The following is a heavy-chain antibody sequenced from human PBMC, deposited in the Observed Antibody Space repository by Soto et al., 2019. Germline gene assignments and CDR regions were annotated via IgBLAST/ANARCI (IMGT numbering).Heavy chain of an antibody. CDR1: GFTSSDHY. D-gene: IGHD4-4*01. Sequence: PVGSLRLSCAASGFTSSDHYMDWVRQAPGKGLEWVARIRSKANSYSTEYAASVKGRFTISRDASKNSVYLQMNSLRTDDTAVYYCSRGLDSNYEAWGQGTLVTVSS. J-gene: IGHJ5*02. CDR2: IRSKANSYST. CDR3: SRGLDSNYEA. V-gene: IGHV3-72*01.